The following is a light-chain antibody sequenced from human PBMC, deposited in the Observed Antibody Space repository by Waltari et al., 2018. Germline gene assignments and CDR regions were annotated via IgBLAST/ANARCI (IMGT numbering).Light chain of an antibody. Sequence: QTVXTQEPSXSXSPGGTVTXXCGLXSXXXXTSYYPSWYQQTPGQAPRTLIYSTNTRSSGVPDRFSGSILGNKAALTITGAQAXXESDYYCXLYMGXGFXXXGGGTKLTVL. CDR2: STN. CDR1: SXXXXTSYY. CDR3: XLYMGXGFXX. V-gene: IGLV8-61*01. J-gene: IGLJ3*02.